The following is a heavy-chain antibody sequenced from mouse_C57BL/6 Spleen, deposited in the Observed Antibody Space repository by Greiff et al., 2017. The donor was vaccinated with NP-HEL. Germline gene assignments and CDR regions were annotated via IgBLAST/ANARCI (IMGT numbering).Heavy chain of an antibody. CDR2: ISDGGSYT. CDR3: ARDHYGSSDWYFDV. J-gene: IGHJ1*03. CDR1: GFTFSSYA. Sequence: EVQLVESGGGLVKPGGSLKLSCAASGFTFSSYAMSWVRQTPEKRLEWVATISDGGSYTYYPDNVKGRFTISRDNAKNNLYLQMSHLKSEDTAMYYCARDHYGSSDWYFDVWGTGTTVTVSS. V-gene: IGHV5-4*01. D-gene: IGHD1-1*01.